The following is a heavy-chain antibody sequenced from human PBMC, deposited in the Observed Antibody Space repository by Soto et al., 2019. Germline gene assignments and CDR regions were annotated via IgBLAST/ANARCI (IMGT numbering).Heavy chain of an antibody. J-gene: IGHJ3*02. CDR2: ISAYNGNT. Sequence: ASVKVSCKASGYTFTSYGISWVRQAPGQGLEWMGWISAYNGNTNYAQKLQGRVTMTTDKSTSTAYMELRSLRSDDTAVYYCARVRITIFGVVIIGGAFDIWGQGTMVTVSS. D-gene: IGHD3-3*01. CDR1: GYTFTSYG. V-gene: IGHV1-18*01. CDR3: ARVRITIFGVVIIGGAFDI.